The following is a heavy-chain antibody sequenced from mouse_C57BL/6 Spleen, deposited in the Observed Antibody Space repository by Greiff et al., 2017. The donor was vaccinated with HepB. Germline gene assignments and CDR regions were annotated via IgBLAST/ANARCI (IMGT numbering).Heavy chain of an antibody. CDR2: FYPGSGSI. CDR1: GYTFTEYT. V-gene: IGHV1-62-2*01. Sequence: QVQLKQSGAELVKPGASVKLSCKASGYTFTEYTIHWVKQRSGQGLEWIGWFYPGSGSIKYNEKFKDKATLTADKSSSTVYMELSRLTSEDSAVYFCARHEENYGSSDDWYCDVWGTGTTVTVS. D-gene: IGHD1-1*01. CDR3: ARHEENYGSSDDWYCDV. J-gene: IGHJ1*03.